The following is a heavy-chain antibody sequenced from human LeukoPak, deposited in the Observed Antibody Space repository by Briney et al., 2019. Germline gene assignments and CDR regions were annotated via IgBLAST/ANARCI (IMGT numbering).Heavy chain of an antibody. Sequence: GGSLRLSCAASGFTFSSYSMNWVRQAPGKGLEWVSSISSSSSYIYYADSVKGRFTISRDNAKNSLYLQMNSLRAEDTAVYYCARDIWRYFDWLLGPFDYWGQGTLVTVSS. CDR1: GFTFSSYS. CDR3: ARDIWRYFDWLLGPFDY. D-gene: IGHD3-9*01. V-gene: IGHV3-21*01. J-gene: IGHJ4*02. CDR2: ISSSSSYI.